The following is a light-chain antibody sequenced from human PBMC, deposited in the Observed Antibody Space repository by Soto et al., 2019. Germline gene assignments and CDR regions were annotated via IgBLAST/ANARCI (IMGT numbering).Light chain of an antibody. Sequence: EIVMTQSPATLSVSPGERATLPCRASQSVSSNLAWYQQKPGQAPRLLIYGASTRATGIPARFSGSGSGTDFTLTISSLQSEDFAVYYCQQYNNWPPTFGQGTKLEIK. CDR2: GAS. V-gene: IGKV3-15*01. CDR3: QQYNNWPPT. CDR1: QSVSSN. J-gene: IGKJ2*01.